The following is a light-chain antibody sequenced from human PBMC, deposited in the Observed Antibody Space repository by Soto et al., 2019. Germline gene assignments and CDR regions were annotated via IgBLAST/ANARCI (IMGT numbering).Light chain of an antibody. Sequence: DILLTQSPSTLSASLGDRVTISWRASQSINKWLAWYQHKTGKAPNLLIYEVSTLHSGVPSRFSGSGYGTEFNLTISSLRTDDFATYYCQHYSGDRATFGQGTKVDIK. CDR2: EVS. J-gene: IGKJ1*01. V-gene: IGKV1-5*03. CDR3: QHYSGDRAT. CDR1: QSINKW.